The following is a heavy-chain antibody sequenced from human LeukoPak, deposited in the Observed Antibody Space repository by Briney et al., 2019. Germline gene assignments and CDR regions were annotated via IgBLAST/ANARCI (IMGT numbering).Heavy chain of an antibody. J-gene: IGHJ4*02. CDR1: GFTFSSYG. V-gene: IGHV3-30*02. CDR3: ARSCGGGSCYPDY. D-gene: IGHD2-15*01. CDR2: IRHDASSK. Sequence: GGSLRLYXAASGFTFSSYGMHWLRQAPGQGREWVNFIRHDASSKNYADSVKGRFTVSRDNSKNTLYLQMNSLRAEGTAVYYCARSCGGGSCYPDYWGQGTPVTVSS.